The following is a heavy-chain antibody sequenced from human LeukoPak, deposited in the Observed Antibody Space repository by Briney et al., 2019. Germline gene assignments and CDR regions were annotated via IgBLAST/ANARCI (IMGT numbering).Heavy chain of an antibody. CDR1: GYTFTGYY. Sequence: GASVKVSCKASGYTFTGYYMHWVRQAPGQGLEWMGIINPSGGSTSYAQKFQGRVTMTRDTSTSTVYMELSSLRSEDTAVYYCARDVGATSDYYYYYMDVWGKGTTVTISS. CDR3: ARDVGATSDYYYYYMDV. J-gene: IGHJ6*03. CDR2: INPSGGST. V-gene: IGHV1-46*01. D-gene: IGHD1-26*01.